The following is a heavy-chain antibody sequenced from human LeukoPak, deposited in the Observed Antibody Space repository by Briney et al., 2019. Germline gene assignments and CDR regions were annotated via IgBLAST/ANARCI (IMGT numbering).Heavy chain of an antibody. Sequence: SETLSLTCTVSGGSISSSSAYWGWIRQPPGKGLEWIGSMYYGKKKHYNPSLKSRVTISANTSKNQFSLTLGSVGATDTAVYYCVSPRGFSYGYFDYWGQGTLVTVSS. CDR3: VSPRGFSYGYFDY. J-gene: IGHJ4*02. D-gene: IGHD5-18*01. V-gene: IGHV4-39*01. CDR1: GGSISSSSAY. CDR2: MYYGKKK.